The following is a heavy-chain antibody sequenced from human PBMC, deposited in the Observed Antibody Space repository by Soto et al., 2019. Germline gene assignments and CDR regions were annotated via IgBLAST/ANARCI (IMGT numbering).Heavy chain of an antibody. D-gene: IGHD6-13*01. CDR2: INPNSGGT. CDR3: ARIYSSSWYVGVFDY. CDR1: GYTXTGYY. J-gene: IGHJ4*02. Sequence: GASVKVSCKASGYTXTGYYMHWVRQAPGRGLEWMGWINPNSGGTNYAQKFQGWVTMTRDTSISTAYMELRSLRSDDTAVYYCARIYSSSWYVGVFDYWGQGTLVTVSS. V-gene: IGHV1-2*04.